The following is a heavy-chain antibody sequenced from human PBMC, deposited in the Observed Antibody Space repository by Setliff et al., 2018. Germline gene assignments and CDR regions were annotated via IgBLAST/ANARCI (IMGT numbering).Heavy chain of an antibody. CDR1: GFTFSDYY. V-gene: IGHV3-11*04. J-gene: IGHJ4*02. CDR3: ARDKDPWRWFGESSLGY. D-gene: IGHD3-10*01. CDR2: ISRGGNTI. Sequence: GGSLRLSCAASGFTFSDYYMTWIRQAPGKGLEWVSYISRGGNTIYYADSVKGRFTISRDNAKNSLYLQMNSLRAEDTAVYYCARDKDPWRWFGESSLGYWGQGTLVTVSS.